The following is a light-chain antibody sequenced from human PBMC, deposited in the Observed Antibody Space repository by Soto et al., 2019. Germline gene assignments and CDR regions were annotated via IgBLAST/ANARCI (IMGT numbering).Light chain of an antibody. J-gene: IGKJ1*01. Sequence: EIVLTQSPATLSLSPGERGTLSCRASQSVSSYLAWYQQKPGQAPRLLIYDASNRATGIPARLSGSGSGTDFTLTISSLEPEDSAVYYCQQRSNWWTFGQGTKVDIK. V-gene: IGKV3-11*01. CDR3: QQRSNWWT. CDR1: QSVSSY. CDR2: DAS.